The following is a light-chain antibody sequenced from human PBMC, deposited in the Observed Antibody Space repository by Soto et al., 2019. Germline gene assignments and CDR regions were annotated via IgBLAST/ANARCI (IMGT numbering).Light chain of an antibody. CDR3: QQYNNWPPWT. Sequence: EIVLTQSPGNLSLSPGERATLSCRASQSVSSSYLAWYQQKPGQAPRLLIYGASTRATGIPARFSGSGSGTGFTLTISSLQSEDFAVYYCQQYNNWPPWTFGQGTKVDIK. V-gene: IGKV3D-15*01. CDR1: QSVSSSY. J-gene: IGKJ1*01. CDR2: GAS.